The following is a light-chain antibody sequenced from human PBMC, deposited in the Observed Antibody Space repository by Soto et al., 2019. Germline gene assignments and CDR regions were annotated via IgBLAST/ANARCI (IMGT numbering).Light chain of an antibody. CDR2: EVS. V-gene: IGLV2-14*01. CDR3: SSYTTSSTLL. J-gene: IGLJ3*02. CDR1: SSDVGGYNY. Sequence: QSALTQPASVSGSPGQSITISCTGTSSDVGGYNYVSWYQQQSGKAPKLIIHEVSNRPSGVSSRFSGSKSGNTAFLIISGLQAEDEADYYCSSYTTSSTLLFGGGTKLTVL.